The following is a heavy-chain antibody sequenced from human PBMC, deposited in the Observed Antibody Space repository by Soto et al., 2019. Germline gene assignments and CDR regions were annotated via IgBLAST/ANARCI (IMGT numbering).Heavy chain of an antibody. CDR1: GYIFSNFG. CDR3: ARDKGYGFGWSSSSGMDV. Sequence: GASVKVSCKASGYIFSNFGLSWVRQAPGQGLEWMGWISGYNGNTNSAEKFQGRVTMTTDTSTSTAYMKVRSLTSDDTAVYYCARDKGYGFGWSSSSGMDVWGQGTTVTVSS. CDR2: ISGYNGNT. J-gene: IGHJ6*02. V-gene: IGHV1-18*01. D-gene: IGHD5-18*01.